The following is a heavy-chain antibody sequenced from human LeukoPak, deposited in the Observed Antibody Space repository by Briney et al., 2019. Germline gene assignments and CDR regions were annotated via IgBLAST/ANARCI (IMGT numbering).Heavy chain of an antibody. D-gene: IGHD6-19*01. J-gene: IGHJ4*02. V-gene: IGHV6-1*01. Sequence: SQTLSLTCVVSGDSVSSKNGAWNWIRQAPSRGLEWLGRTYYRSKWYNDYAESMEGRMTISQDTSKNQYSLHLNSVTPDDTAVYYCARDFGTTGWHTFDYWGQGTLVTVSS. CDR1: GDSVSSKNGA. CDR2: TYYRSKWYN. CDR3: ARDFGTTGWHTFDY.